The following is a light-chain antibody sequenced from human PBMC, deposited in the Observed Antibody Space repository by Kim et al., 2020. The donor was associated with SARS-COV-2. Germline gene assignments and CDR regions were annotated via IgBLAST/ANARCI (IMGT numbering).Light chain of an antibody. Sequence: VSPGERATLSCRASQSVSNSLAWYQQKPGQAPRLLIYGASTRATGIPARFSGSGSRTEFTLTISSLQSEDFAVYYCQQYNNWPETFCQGTKVDIK. V-gene: IGKV3-15*01. CDR1: QSVSNS. CDR2: GAS. J-gene: IGKJ1*01. CDR3: QQYNNWPET.